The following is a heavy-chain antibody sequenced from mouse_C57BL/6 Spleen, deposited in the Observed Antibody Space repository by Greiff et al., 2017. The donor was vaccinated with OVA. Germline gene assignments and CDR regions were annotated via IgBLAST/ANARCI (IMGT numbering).Heavy chain of an antibody. V-gene: IGHV1-52*01. J-gene: IGHJ4*01. Sequence: QVQLQQSGAELVRPGSSVKLSCKASGYTFTSYWMHWVKQRPIQGLEWIGNIDPSDSETHYNQKFKDTATLTVDKSSSTAYMQLSSLTSEDSAVDDCASPHYYGSNAMDYWGQGTSVTVSS. CDR1: GYTFTSYW. CDR3: ASPHYYGSNAMDY. CDR2: IDPSDSET. D-gene: IGHD1-1*01.